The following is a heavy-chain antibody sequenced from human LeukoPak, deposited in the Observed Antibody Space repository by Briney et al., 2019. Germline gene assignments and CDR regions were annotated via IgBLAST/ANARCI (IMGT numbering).Heavy chain of an antibody. CDR1: GFTFSSYA. V-gene: IGHV3-23*01. Sequence: GASLRLSRAASGFTFSSYALSWVRQAPGKGLEGVSAISGSGGSTYYADSVKGRFTISRDNSKNTLYLQMNSLRAEDTAVYYCAKDLYYYDSSGYCDYWGQGTLVTVSS. J-gene: IGHJ4*02. D-gene: IGHD3-22*01. CDR2: ISGSGGST. CDR3: AKDLYYYDSSGYCDY.